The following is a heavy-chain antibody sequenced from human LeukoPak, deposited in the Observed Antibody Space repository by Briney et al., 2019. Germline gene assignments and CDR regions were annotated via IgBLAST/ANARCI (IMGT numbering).Heavy chain of an antibody. J-gene: IGHJ4*02. D-gene: IGHD6-13*01. V-gene: IGHV5-51*01. CDR1: GYSFTSYW. CDR3: ARRGVAAGTEFDY. CDR2: IYPGDSDT. Sequence: GESLKISCKGSGYSFTSYWIGWVRQMPGKGLEWMGIIYPGDSDTRYSPSFQGQVSISADKSISTAYLQWSSLKASDTAMYYCARRGVAAGTEFDYWGQGTLVTVSS.